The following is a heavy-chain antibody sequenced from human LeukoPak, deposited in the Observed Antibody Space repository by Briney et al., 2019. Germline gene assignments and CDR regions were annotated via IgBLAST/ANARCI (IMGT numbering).Heavy chain of an antibody. D-gene: IGHD6-19*01. Sequence: PSETLSLTCTVSGGAISSFYWSWIRQPPGQGLEWIGYLYFSGSTNYNPSIKSRVTISVDTSKNQYSLKLSSVTAADTAVYYCARVSRRYSSGWYPLYYFDYWGQGTLVTVSS. V-gene: IGHV4-59*01. CDR2: LYFSGST. J-gene: IGHJ4*02. CDR1: GGAISSFY. CDR3: ARVSRRYSSGWYPLYYFDY.